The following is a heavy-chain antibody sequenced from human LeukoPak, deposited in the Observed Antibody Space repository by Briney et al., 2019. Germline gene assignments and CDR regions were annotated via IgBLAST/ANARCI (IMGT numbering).Heavy chain of an antibody. J-gene: IGHJ4*02. Sequence: GASVKVSCKASGYTFTGYYMHWVRQAPGQGPEWMGWINPNSGGTNYAQKFQGRVTMTRDTSISTAYMELSRLRSDDTAVYYCARAPGDYYGSGDYWGQGTLVTVSS. D-gene: IGHD3-10*01. CDR1: GYTFTGYY. CDR3: ARAPGDYYGSGDY. V-gene: IGHV1-2*02. CDR2: INPNSGGT.